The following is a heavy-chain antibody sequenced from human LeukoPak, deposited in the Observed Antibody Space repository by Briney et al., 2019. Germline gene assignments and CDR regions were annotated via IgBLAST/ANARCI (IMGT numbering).Heavy chain of an antibody. CDR3: ARGSGYWVTTSIDY. CDR2: IRSSGDYM. V-gene: IGHV3-21*06. J-gene: IGHJ4*02. Sequence: TGGSLRLSCAASGFTISTYSMNWVRQAPGKGLEWVSSIRSSGDYMYYADSMKGRFTISKDNAKNSLYLQMNSLKAEDTAVYYCARGSGYWVTTSIDYWGQGTLVTVSS. D-gene: IGHD4-17*01. CDR1: GFTISTYS.